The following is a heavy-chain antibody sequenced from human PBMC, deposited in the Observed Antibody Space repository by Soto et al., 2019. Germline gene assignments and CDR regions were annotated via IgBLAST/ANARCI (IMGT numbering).Heavy chain of an antibody. CDR2: INHSGST. J-gene: IGHJ4*02. D-gene: IGHD3-22*01. CDR3: ARDYYDSSGRPTSDY. V-gene: IGHV4-34*01. CDR1: GGSFSGYY. Sequence: QVQLQQWGAGLLKPSETLSLTCAVYGGSFSGYYWRWIRQPPGKGLEWIGEINHSGSTNYNPSLKSRFTISVDTSKKQCSLQLSSVTAAATAVYFCARDYYDSSGRPTSDYWGQGKLVNVSA.